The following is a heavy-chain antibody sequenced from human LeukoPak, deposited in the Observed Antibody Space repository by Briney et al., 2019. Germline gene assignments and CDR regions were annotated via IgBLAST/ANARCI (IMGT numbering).Heavy chain of an antibody. Sequence: PSETLSLTCTVSGGSISSSSYYWGWIRQPPGKGLEWIGSIYYSGSTYYNPSLKSRVTISVDTSKNQFSLKLSSVTAADTAVYYCARTEPVAGRAIDYWGQGTLVTVSS. CDR3: ARTEPVAGRAIDY. V-gene: IGHV4-39*01. CDR2: IYYSGST. J-gene: IGHJ4*02. D-gene: IGHD6-19*01. CDR1: GGSISSSSYY.